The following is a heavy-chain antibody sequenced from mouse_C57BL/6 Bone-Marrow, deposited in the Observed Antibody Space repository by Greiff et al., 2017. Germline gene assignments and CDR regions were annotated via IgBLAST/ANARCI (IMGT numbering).Heavy chain of an antibody. V-gene: IGHV2-4*01. CDR2: IWSGGST. CDR3: AKHDGYSDYYAMDY. Sequence: VQLQQSGPGLVQPSQSLSITCTVSGFSLTSYGVHWVRQPPGKGLEWLGVIWSGGSTDYNAAFISRLSISKDNSKSQVFFKMNSLQADDTAIYYCAKHDGYSDYYAMDYWGQGTSVTVSS. D-gene: IGHD2-3*01. J-gene: IGHJ4*01. CDR1: GFSLTSYG.